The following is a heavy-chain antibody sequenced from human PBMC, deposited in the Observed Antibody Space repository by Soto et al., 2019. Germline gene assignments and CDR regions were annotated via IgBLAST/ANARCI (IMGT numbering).Heavy chain of an antibody. D-gene: IGHD3-22*01. Sequence: GGSLRLSCAASGFTVSSNYMSWVRQAPGKGLEWVSVIYSGGSTYYADSVKGRFTISRDNSKNTLYLQMNSLRAEDTAVYYCASRDPNYDSSGDDAFDIWGQGTMVTVSS. CDR2: IYSGGST. J-gene: IGHJ3*02. CDR1: GFTVSSNY. CDR3: ASRDPNYDSSGDDAFDI. V-gene: IGHV3-53*01.